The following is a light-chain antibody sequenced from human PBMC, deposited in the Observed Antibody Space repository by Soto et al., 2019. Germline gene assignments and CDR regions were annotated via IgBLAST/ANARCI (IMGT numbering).Light chain of an antibody. Sequence: IQMTQSPSTLSASAGDRVTITCRASQSISPYLAWYQQKPGKAPKLLIYMASSLQSGVPSRFSGSGSGTEFTLTISSLQPDDFATYYCQQSNSYPWTSGQGTQVDIK. CDR1: QSISPY. CDR2: MAS. CDR3: QQSNSYPWT. J-gene: IGKJ1*01. V-gene: IGKV1-5*03.